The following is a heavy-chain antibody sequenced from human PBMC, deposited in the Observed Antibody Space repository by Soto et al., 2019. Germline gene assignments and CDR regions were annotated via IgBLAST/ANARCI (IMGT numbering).Heavy chain of an antibody. CDR3: ARGTCSGGSCYYLGAFDI. CDR1: GFTFSSYS. J-gene: IGHJ3*02. CDR2: ISSSSSYI. Sequence: EVQLVESGGGLVKPGGSLRLSCAASGFTFSSYSMNWVRQAPGKGLEWVSSISSSSSYIYYADSVKGRFTISRDNAKNSLYMQMNSLRAEDTAVYYCARGTCSGGSCYYLGAFDIWGQGTMVTFSS. V-gene: IGHV3-21*01. D-gene: IGHD2-15*01.